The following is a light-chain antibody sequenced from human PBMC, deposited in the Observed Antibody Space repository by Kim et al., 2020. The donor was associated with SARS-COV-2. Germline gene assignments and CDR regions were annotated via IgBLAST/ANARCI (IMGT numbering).Light chain of an antibody. J-gene: IGLJ3*02. V-gene: IGLV4-69*01. CDR1: SGYSSYA. CDR2: LSSDGSH. Sequence: VKLTGTLRSGYSSYAIAWHRQQPEKGRRDMMKLSSDGSHSRGDGVPGRFSGSSSGAERYLTISSRQSEDEADYYCQTWGTGTPWVFGGGTQLTVL. CDR3: QTWGTGTPWV.